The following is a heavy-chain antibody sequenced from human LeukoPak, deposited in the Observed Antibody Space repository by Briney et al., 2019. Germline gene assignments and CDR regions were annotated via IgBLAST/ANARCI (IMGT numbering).Heavy chain of an antibody. J-gene: IGHJ6*03. CDR1: GGSFSDFY. V-gene: IGHV4-34*01. CDR3: ARGRVSSSTWYSTYYYYFYMGV. Sequence: SSETLSLTCAVYGGSFSDFYWSWIRQPPGKGLEWVGEINRSGITSYNPSLKSRVTISVDTSKKQFSLKLNSVTAADTAVYFCARGRVSSSTWYSTYYYYFYMGVWGKGATVTVSS. CDR2: INRSGIT. D-gene: IGHD4-11*01.